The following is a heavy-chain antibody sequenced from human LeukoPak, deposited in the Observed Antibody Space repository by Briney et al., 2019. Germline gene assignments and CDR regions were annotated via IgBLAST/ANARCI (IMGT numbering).Heavy chain of an antibody. Sequence: PGGSLRLSCAASGFTFSNYWMHWVRQAPGKGLEWVANIKQDGSEKYYADSVKGRFTISRDNAKNTLYLQTNSLRADDTAVYYCARGQGHGFDIWGQGTMVTVSS. CDR1: GFTFSNYW. CDR3: ARGQGHGFDI. CDR2: IKQDGSEK. V-gene: IGHV3-7*04. J-gene: IGHJ3*02.